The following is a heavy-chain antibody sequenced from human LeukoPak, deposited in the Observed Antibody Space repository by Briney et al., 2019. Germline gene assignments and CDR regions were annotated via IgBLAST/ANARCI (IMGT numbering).Heavy chain of an antibody. CDR2: INPNSGGT. J-gene: IGHJ4*02. CDR1: GYTFTGYY. D-gene: IGHD3-16*02. Sequence: SVKFSCKTSGYTFTGYYMHWVRQAPAQGLEWMGWINPNSGGTNYTQKFKGRVTMTSDTSISTAYMELSRLRSDDTAVYYCARGAYDYVWGSYRYRYYFDSWGQGTLVTVSS. CDR3: ARGAYDYVWGSYRYRYYFDS. V-gene: IGHV1-2*02.